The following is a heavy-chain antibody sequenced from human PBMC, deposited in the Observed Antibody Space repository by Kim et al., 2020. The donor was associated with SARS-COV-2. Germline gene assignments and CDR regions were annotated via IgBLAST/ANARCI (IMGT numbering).Heavy chain of an antibody. Sequence: YSQKFQGRVTITRDTSASTAYMELSSLRSEDTAVYYCARGSNYAYYGVDVWGQGTTVTVSS. J-gene: IGHJ6*02. V-gene: IGHV1-3*01. D-gene: IGHD4-4*01. CDR3: ARGSNYAYYGVDV.